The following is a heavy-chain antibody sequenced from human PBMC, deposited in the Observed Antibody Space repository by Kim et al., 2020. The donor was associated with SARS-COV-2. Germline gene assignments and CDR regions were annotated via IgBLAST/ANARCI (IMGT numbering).Heavy chain of an antibody. CDR3: ARDHLVGATTAHYYGMDV. CDR2: IYYSGSP. CDR1: GGSISSYY. Sequence: SETLSLTCTVSGGSISSYYWSWIRQPPGKGLEWIGYIYYSGSPNYNPSLKSRVTISVDTSKNQFSLKLSSVSAADTAVYYCARDHLVGATTAHYYGMDV. D-gene: IGHD1-26*01. V-gene: IGHV4-59*13. J-gene: IGHJ6*01.